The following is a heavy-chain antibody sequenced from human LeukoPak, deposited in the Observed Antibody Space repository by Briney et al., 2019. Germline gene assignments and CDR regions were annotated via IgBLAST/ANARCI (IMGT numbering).Heavy chain of an antibody. V-gene: IGHV3-30*02. J-gene: IGHJ4*02. D-gene: IGHD2-2*01. CDR1: GFTFSIYG. CDR3: AKEDIVVVPAAMNFDY. Sequence: AGGSLRLSYAASGFTFSIYGMHWVRQAPGKGLEWVAFIRYDGSNKYYADSVKGRFTISRDNSKNTLYLQMNSLRAEDTAVYYCAKEDIVVVPAAMNFDYWGQGTLVTVSS. CDR2: IRYDGSNK.